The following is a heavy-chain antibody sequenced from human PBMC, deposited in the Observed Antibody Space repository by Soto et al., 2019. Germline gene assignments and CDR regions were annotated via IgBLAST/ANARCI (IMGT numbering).Heavy chain of an antibody. Sequence: QVTLKESGPVLVKPTETLTLTCTVSGFSLSNARMGVSWISQPPGKALEWLAHIFSNDEKSYSTSLKSRLTISKDTSKSQVVLTMTNMDPVDTATYYCARTVLYGDYVEVIDYWGQGTLVTVSS. D-gene: IGHD4-17*01. CDR2: IFSNDEK. V-gene: IGHV2-26*01. CDR1: GFSLSNARMG. J-gene: IGHJ4*02. CDR3: ARTVLYGDYVEVIDY.